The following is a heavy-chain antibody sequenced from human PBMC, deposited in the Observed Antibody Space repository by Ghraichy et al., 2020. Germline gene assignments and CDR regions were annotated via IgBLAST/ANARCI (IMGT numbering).Heavy chain of an antibody. CDR2: ITSNGDNT. D-gene: IGHD5-24*01. CDR1: GFTLSSNA. CDR3: VKVNTRDGYNYPFDY. Sequence: GGSLRLSCSAYGFTLSSNAMHWVRQAPGKGLEYVSVITSNGDNTYYADSVKGRFTISRDNSKRTLFLQMSSLRAEDTAVYYCVKVNTRDGYNYPFDYWGQGTLVTVS. J-gene: IGHJ4*02. V-gene: IGHV3-64D*09.